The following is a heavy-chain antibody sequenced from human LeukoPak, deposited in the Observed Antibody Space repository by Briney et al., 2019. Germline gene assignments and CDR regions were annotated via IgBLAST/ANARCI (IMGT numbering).Heavy chain of an antibody. Sequence: SVKVSCKASGGTFSSYAISWVRQAPGQGLEWMGGIIPIFGTANYAQKFQGRVTITAGESTSTAYMELSSLRSEDTAVYYCAREGGRILRYFDWLLGYFDYWGQGTLVTVSS. V-gene: IGHV1-69*01. D-gene: IGHD3-9*01. CDR3: AREGGRILRYFDWLLGYFDY. J-gene: IGHJ4*02. CDR1: GGTFSSYA. CDR2: IIPIFGTA.